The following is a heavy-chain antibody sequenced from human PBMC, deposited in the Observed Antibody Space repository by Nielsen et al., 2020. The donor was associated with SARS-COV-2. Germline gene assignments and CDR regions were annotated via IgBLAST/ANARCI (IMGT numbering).Heavy chain of an antibody. CDR3: ARGFHGGFDY. Sequence: GSLRLSCAASGFTFSNFDMHWVRQTRGKGMEWVSTIGTGTDTYYPGSVKGRFTISRENAKNSLHLQMNSLRAGDTAVYYCARGFHGGFDYWGQGTLVTVSS. D-gene: IGHD4-23*01. CDR2: IGTGTDT. J-gene: IGHJ4*02. CDR1: GFTFSNFD. V-gene: IGHV3-13*01.